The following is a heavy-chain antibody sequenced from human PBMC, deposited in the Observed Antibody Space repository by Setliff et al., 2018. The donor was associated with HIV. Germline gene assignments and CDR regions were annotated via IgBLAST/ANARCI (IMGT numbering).Heavy chain of an antibody. Sequence: SVKVSCKASGDNFNNVAFNWVRQAPGQGLEWMGGILPIFGATDYAQKFQGRLTLTAVQSENSVYMELSSLRSDDTAVYYCTNRGGSGTNVGNWFDPWGQVTLVTVSS. CDR3: TNRGGSGTNVGNWFDP. J-gene: IGHJ5*02. V-gene: IGHV1-69*13. CDR2: ILPIFGAT. CDR1: GDNFNNVA. D-gene: IGHD3-10*01.